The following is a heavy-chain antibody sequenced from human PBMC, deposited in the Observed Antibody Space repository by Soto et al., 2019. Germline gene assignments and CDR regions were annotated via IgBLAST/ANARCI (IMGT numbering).Heavy chain of an antibody. D-gene: IGHD6-6*01. J-gene: IGHJ5*02. CDR3: AKDYSVWGSSAAGWFDP. CDR2: ISGSGGST. Sequence: PGGSLRLSCAASGFTFSSYAMSWVRRAPGKGLEWVSAISGSGGSTYYADSVKGRFTISRDNSKNTLYLQMNSLRAEDTAVYYCAKDYSVWGSSAAGWFDPWGQGTLVTV. CDR1: GFTFSSYA. V-gene: IGHV3-23*01.